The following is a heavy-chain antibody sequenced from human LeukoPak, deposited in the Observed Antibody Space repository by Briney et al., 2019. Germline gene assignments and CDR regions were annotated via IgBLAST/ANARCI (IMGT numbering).Heavy chain of an antibody. V-gene: IGHV3-23*01. CDR2: ISDSGSTT. CDR1: GFTLSGYA. CDR3: AKDGSYGYVWYFDL. J-gene: IGHJ2*01. Sequence: GGSLRLSCAASGFTLSGYALTWVRQAPGKGLEWVSSISDSGSTTYYADSVKGRFTISRDNSKNTLYLQMNSLRAEDMAVYYCAKDGSYGYVWYFDLWGRGTVVTVSS. D-gene: IGHD5-18*01.